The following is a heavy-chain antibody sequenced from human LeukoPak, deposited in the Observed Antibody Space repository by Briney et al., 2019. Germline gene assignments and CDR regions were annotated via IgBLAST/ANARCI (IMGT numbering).Heavy chain of an antibody. J-gene: IGHJ4*02. D-gene: IGHD2-15*01. CDR1: GFTFSHFW. CDR3: AREDGYCSGGNCYSYFDS. CDR2: IKKTGSET. V-gene: IGHV3-7*01. Sequence: GGSLRLSCAASGFTFSHFWMSWVRQAPGKGLEWVSYIKKTGSETYYVDSVKGRFTITRDNTRNSLFLQMYSLRAEDTAVYFCAREDGYCSGGNCYSYFDSWGQGTLVTVSS.